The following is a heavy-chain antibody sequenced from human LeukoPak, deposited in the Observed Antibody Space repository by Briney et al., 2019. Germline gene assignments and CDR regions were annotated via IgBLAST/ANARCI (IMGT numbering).Heavy chain of an antibody. J-gene: IGHJ4*02. D-gene: IGHD1-14*01. Sequence: GGSLRLSCAASGFTFSSYEMNWVRQAPGKGLEWVSYISSSGSTIYYADSVKGRFTISRDNAKNSLYLQMNSLRVEDTAVYFCARVEKWTNLVRYYFDNWGQGTLVTVAS. CDR1: GFTFSSYE. V-gene: IGHV3-48*03. CDR3: ARVEKWTNLVRYYFDN. CDR2: ISSSGSTI.